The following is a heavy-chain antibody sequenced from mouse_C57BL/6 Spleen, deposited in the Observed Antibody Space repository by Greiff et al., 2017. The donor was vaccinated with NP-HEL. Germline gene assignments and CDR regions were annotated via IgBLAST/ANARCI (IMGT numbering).Heavy chain of an antibody. Sequence: VQLKESGGGLVKPGGSLKLSCAASGFTFSDYGMHWVRQAPEKGLEWVAYISSGSSTIYYADTVKGRFTISRDNAKNTLFLQMTSLRSEDTAMYYCARSGSSYRYFDVWGTGTTVTVSS. V-gene: IGHV5-17*01. J-gene: IGHJ1*03. CDR1: GFTFSDYG. CDR3: ARSGSSYRYFDV. CDR2: ISSGSSTI. D-gene: IGHD1-1*01.